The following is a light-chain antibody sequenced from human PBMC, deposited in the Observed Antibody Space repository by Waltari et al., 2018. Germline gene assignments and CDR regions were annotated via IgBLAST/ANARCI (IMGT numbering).Light chain of an antibody. Sequence: QSALTQPASVSGTPGQSITISCTGTSEDIGGYDHVSWYQQYPGKAPRLILYEVTNRPSDVSYRFSGSKSDNMASLTISGLQADDEADYYCSSYTTSSRVFGGGTKVTVL. V-gene: IGLV2-14*01. CDR2: EVT. CDR1: SEDIGGYDH. CDR3: SSYTTSSRV. J-gene: IGLJ2*01.